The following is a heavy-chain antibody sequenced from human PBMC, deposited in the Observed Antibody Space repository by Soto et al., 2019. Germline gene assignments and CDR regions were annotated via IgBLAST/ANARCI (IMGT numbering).Heavy chain of an antibody. V-gene: IGHV4-59*01. CDR3: ARVMMGDGTGDDAFDI. CDR1: GGSISSYY. CDR2: IYYCGST. J-gene: IGHJ3*02. Sequence: ETLSLTCTVSGGSISSYYWRWIRQPPGKRLEWIGYIYYCGSTNYNPSLKSRVTISVDTSKSQFSLKLSSVTAADTAVFYCARVMMGDGTGDDAFDIWGQGTMVTVSS. D-gene: IGHD3-16*01.